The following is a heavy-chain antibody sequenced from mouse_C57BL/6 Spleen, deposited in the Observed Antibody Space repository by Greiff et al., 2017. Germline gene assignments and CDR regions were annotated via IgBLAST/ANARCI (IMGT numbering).Heavy chain of an antibody. J-gene: IGHJ1*03. D-gene: IGHD1-1*01. Sequence: VQLQQPGAELVRPGSSVKLSCKASGYTFTSYWMHWVKQRPIQGLEWIGNIDPSDSETHYNQKFKDKATLTVDKSSSTAYMQLSSLTSEDSAVYYCARLDYYGSRYWYFDVWGTGTTVTVSS. CDR2: IDPSDSET. CDR3: ARLDYYGSRYWYFDV. CDR1: GYTFTSYW. V-gene: IGHV1-52*01.